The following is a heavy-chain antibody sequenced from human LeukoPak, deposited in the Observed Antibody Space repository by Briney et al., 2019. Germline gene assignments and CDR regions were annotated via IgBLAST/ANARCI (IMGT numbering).Heavy chain of an antibody. CDR2: IWYDGSNK. J-gene: IGHJ4*02. V-gene: IGHV3-33*06. CDR1: GFSFSSSG. D-gene: IGHD4-23*01. CDR3: AKDALRWSYYYDY. Sequence: GGSLRLSCAASGFSFSSSGMRWVRQAPGKGLEWVAVIWYDGSNKYYADSVKGRFTISRDNSKNTLYLQMNSLRADDTAVYFCAKDALRWSYYYDYCGQGTLVTVSS.